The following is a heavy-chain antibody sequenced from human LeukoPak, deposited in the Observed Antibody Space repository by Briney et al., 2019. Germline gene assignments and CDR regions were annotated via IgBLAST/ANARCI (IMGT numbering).Heavy chain of an antibody. D-gene: IGHD6-13*01. Sequence: GGSLRLSCAASGFPFNSYAMHWVRQAPGKGLEWVAGISYEGSNKYYADSVKGRFTISRDNSKNTLYLQMNSLRAEDTAVYYCARDPVSHSSSWFAADYWGQGTLVTVSS. CDR2: ISYEGSNK. CDR3: ARDPVSHSSSWFAADY. J-gene: IGHJ4*02. CDR1: GFPFNSYA. V-gene: IGHV3-30*04.